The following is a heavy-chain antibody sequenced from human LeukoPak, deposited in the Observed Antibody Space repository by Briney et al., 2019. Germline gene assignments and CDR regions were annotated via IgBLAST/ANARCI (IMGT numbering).Heavy chain of an antibody. CDR2: IWYDGSNK. V-gene: IGHV3-33*01. CDR1: GFTFSSYG. J-gene: IGHJ4*02. Sequence: PGRSLRLSCAASGFTFSSYGMHWVRQAPGKGLEWVAVIWYDGSNKYYADSVKGRFTISRDNSKNTLYLQMNSLRAEDTAVYYCARDMGRWLQLVYWGQGTLVTVSS. D-gene: IGHD5-24*01. CDR3: ARDMGRWLQLVY.